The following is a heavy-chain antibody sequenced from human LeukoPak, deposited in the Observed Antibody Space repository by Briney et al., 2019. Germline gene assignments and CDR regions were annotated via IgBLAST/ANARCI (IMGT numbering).Heavy chain of an antibody. CDR1: GGSFSGNY. D-gene: IGHD2-2*01. Sequence: PSETLSLTCAVYGGSFSGNYWSWIRQPPGKGLEWIGEINHSGSTNYNPSLKSRVTISVDTSKNQFSLKLSSVTAADTAVYYCARQDVVESVYAFDIWGQGTMITVSS. CDR3: ARQDVVESVYAFDI. J-gene: IGHJ3*02. V-gene: IGHV4-34*01. CDR2: INHSGST.